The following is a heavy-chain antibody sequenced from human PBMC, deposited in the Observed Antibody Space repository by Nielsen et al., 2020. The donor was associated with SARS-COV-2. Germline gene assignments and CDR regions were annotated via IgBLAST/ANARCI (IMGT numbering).Heavy chain of an antibody. Sequence: GGSLRLSCAASGFTFSSYWMSWVRQAPGKGLEWVANIKQDGSEKYYVDSVKGRFTISRGNAKNSLYLQMNSLRAEDTAVYYCARVGLSSSWSLYYYYGMDVWGQGTTVTVSS. J-gene: IGHJ6*02. CDR1: GFTFSSYW. D-gene: IGHD6-13*01. CDR2: IKQDGSEK. V-gene: IGHV3-7*03. CDR3: ARVGLSSSWSLYYYYGMDV.